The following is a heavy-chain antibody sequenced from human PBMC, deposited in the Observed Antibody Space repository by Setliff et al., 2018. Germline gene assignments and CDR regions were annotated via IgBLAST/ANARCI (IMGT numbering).Heavy chain of an antibody. V-gene: IGHV4-4*07. CDR2: IYVTEST. CDR3: AASRAYTGAVEEWFLPKTFDF. CDR1: GDSISNYY. J-gene: IGHJ4*02. Sequence: ASETLSLTCTVSGDSISNYYWNWIRQPAGKGLEWIGRIYVTESTKYNPSLKSRVTLSIDTSENQFSLKLSSVTAADAALYYCAASRAYTGAVEEWFLPKTFDFWGQGSPVTVSS. D-gene: IGHD3-10*01.